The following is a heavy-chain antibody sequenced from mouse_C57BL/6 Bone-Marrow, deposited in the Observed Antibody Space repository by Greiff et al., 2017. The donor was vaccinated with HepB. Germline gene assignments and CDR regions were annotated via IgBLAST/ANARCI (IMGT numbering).Heavy chain of an antibody. CDR1: GFSLTSYG. Sequence: VQLQQSGPGLVQPSQSLSITCTFSGFSLTSYGVHWVRQSPGKGLEWLGVIWSGGSTDYNAAFISRLSISKDNSTSQVFFKMNRLQADDTAIYYCARKNYYGSSYEGYFDVWGTGTTVTVSS. CDR2: IWSGGST. CDR3: ARKNYYGSSYEGYFDV. D-gene: IGHD1-1*01. V-gene: IGHV2-2*01. J-gene: IGHJ1*03.